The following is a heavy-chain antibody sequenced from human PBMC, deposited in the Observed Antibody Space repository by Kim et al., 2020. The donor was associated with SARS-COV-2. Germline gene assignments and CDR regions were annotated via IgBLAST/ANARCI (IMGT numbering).Heavy chain of an antibody. CDR1: GASISNYY. CDR2: IHSSGIT. CDR3: ARHPGGGWFDP. V-gene: IGHV4-59*08. J-gene: IGHJ5*02. D-gene: IGHD3-16*01. Sequence: SETLSLTCTVSGASISNYYWSWIRQPPGKGLEWIAYIHSSGITKYNPSLDSRVTMSIDTSKNQFSLRLSSVTAADTAVYYCARHPGGGWFDPWGQGTQVTVSS.